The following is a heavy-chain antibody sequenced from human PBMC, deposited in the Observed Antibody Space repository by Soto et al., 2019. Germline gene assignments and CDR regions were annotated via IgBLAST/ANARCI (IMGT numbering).Heavy chain of an antibody. CDR1: DGSSSSSGYY. CDR2: IYYSGST. Sequence: SETLCVSCTVADGSSSSSGYYWGWIRQPPGKGLEWIGSIYYSGSTYYNPSLKSRVTISVDTSKNQFSLKLSSVTAADTAVYYCARTASDSSSWYFLDYWGQGTLVTVSS. V-gene: IGHV4-39*01. D-gene: IGHD6-13*01. J-gene: IGHJ4*02. CDR3: ARTASDSSSWYFLDY.